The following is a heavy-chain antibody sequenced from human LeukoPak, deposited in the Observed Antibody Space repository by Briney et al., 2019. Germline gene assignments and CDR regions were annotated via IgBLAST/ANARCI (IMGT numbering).Heavy chain of an antibody. CDR2: IIPIFGTA. CDR3: VILTDVGVDY. Sequence: SVKVSCKVSGYTLTELSMHWVRQAPGQGLEWMGGIIPIFGTANYAQKFQGRVTITADESTRTAYMGLSSLRAEDTAVYYCVILTDVGVDYWGQGTLVTVSS. J-gene: IGHJ4*02. CDR1: GYTLTELS. D-gene: IGHD3-9*01. V-gene: IGHV1-69*13.